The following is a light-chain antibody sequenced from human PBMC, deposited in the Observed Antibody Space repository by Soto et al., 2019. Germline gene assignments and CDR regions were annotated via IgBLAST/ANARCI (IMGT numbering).Light chain of an antibody. CDR1: SSDVGGYNY. Sequence: SALTQPASVSGSPGQSITLSCTGTSSDVGGYNYVSWYQQHPGKAPKLMIYDVSNRPSGVSNRFSGSKSGNTASLTISGLQAEDEADYYCSSYTSSSTGVFGGGTKLTVL. V-gene: IGLV2-14*01. J-gene: IGLJ3*02. CDR3: SSYTSSSTGV. CDR2: DVS.